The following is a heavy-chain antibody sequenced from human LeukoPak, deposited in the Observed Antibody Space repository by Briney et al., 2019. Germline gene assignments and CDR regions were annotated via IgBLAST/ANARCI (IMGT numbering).Heavy chain of an antibody. V-gene: IGHV3-11*04. J-gene: IGHJ4*02. D-gene: IGHD3-22*01. CDR2: ISSSSSTI. CDR1: GFTFSDYY. Sequence: GGSLRLSCAASGFTFSDYYMSWIRQAPGKGLEWVSYISSSSSTIYYADSVKGRFTISRDNAKNSLYLQMNSLRAEDTAVYYCAREYGTKYYYDSSGIFDYWGQGTLVTVSS. CDR3: AREYGTKYYYDSSGIFDY.